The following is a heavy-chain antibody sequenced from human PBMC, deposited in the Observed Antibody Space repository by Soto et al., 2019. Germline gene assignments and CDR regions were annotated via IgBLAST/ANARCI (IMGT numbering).Heavy chain of an antibody. Sequence: GGSLRRSCAAAGFTFDDYAMHWVRQARGKGLEWVSLISWDGGRTYYADSVRGRFIGSRDSSTNSLYLQMSSLRVEDTALYYCAKDVCSGSTTSCYTRLDFWGKGALVTVSS. V-gene: IGHV3-43D*04. CDR2: ISWDGGRT. J-gene: IGHJ4*02. CDR3: AKDVCSGSTTSCYTRLDF. D-gene: IGHD2-2*02. CDR1: GFTFDDYA.